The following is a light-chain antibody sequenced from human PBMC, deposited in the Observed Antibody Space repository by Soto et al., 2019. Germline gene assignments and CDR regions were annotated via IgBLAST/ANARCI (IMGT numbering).Light chain of an antibody. V-gene: IGKV3-20*01. CDR2: GAS. CDR3: QQYGSSPLVT. J-gene: IGKJ4*01. CDR1: QSVSSSY. Sequence: EIVLTQSPGTLSLSSGERATLSCRASQSVSSSYLAWYQQKPGQAPRLLIYGASSRATGIPDRFSGSGSGTDFTLTISRLEPEDFAVYYCQQYGSSPLVTFGGGTKVEIK.